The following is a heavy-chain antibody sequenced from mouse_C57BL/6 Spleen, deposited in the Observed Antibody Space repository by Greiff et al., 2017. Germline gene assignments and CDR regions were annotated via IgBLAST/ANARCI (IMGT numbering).Heavy chain of an antibody. CDR3: ARYGSYYYGSSYYFDY. Sequence: EVKLVESGGGLVQPGGSLSLSCAASGFTFTDYYMSWVRQPPGKALEWLGFIRNKANGYTTEYSASVKGRFTISRDNSQSILYLQMNALRAEDRATYYCARYGSYYYGSSYYFDYWGQGTTLTVSS. CDR1: GFTFTDYY. CDR2: IRNKANGYTT. D-gene: IGHD1-1*01. J-gene: IGHJ2*01. V-gene: IGHV7-3*01.